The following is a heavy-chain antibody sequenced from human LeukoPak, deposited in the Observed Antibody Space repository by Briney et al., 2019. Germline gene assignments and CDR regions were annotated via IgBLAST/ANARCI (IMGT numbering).Heavy chain of an antibody. D-gene: IGHD3-22*01. Sequence: GGSLRLSCAASGFTFSTYAMSWVRQAPGKGLEWVSAISGSGGSTYYADSVKGRFTISRDNSKNTLYLQMNSLRAEDTAVYYCAKEGYYDSSAYYYVDGAFDIWGQGTMVTVSS. V-gene: IGHV3-23*01. CDR1: GFTFSTYA. CDR3: AKEGYYDSSAYYYVDGAFDI. CDR2: ISGSGGST. J-gene: IGHJ3*02.